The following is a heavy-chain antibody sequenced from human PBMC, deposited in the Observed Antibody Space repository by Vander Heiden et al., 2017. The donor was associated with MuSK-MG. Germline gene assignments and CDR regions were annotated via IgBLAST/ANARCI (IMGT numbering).Heavy chain of an antibody. D-gene: IGHD3-22*01. CDR2: INHSGRT. J-gene: IGHJ4*02. V-gene: IGHV4-34*01. CDR1: GGSFSGYY. CDR3: ARAPDDSTDYFDF. Sequence: QVQLQQWGAGLLKPSETLSLTCAVYGGSFSGYYWSWIRQPPGKGLEWIGEINHSGRTNYNPALKSRVTISVDTAKNQFSLKMRTVTTADTAVYYFARAPDDSTDYFDFRGQGTLVTVSS.